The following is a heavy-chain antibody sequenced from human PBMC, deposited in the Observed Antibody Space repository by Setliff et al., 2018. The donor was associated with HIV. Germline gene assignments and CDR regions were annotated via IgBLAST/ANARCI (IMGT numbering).Heavy chain of an antibody. V-gene: IGHV4-59*01. J-gene: IGHJ4*02. Sequence: SETLSLTCIVSGGSISSYYWSWIRQPPGKGLEWIGYIYYSGSTNYNPSLKNRVTISIDTSKKQFSLNLSSVTAADTAVYYCARDAGGSVGNYYFDYWGQGTLVTVS. CDR3: ARDAGGSVGNYYFDY. CDR2: IYYSGST. D-gene: IGHD2-15*01. CDR1: GGSISSYY.